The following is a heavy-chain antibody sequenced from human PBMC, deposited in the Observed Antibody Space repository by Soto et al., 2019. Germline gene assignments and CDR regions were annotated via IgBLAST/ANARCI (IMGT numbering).Heavy chain of an antibody. CDR3: GRGYYETGSGHSNPFDI. Sequence: ASETLSLTCTVSGASISSSYWSWIRQSPEKGLEWIGYVYYTGSTNYNPSLKSRVTISLDTSRNQFSLKLNSVTAADTAVYFCGRGYYETGSGHSNPFDIWGQGTMVTVSS. V-gene: IGHV4-59*01. D-gene: IGHD3-22*01. J-gene: IGHJ3*02. CDR1: GASISSSY. CDR2: VYYTGST.